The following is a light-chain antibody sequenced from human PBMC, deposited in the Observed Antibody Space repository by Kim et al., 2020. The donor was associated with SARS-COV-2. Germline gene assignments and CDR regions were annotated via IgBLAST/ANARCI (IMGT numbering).Light chain of an antibody. CDR2: DVR. CDR1: SSDIDEYKY. CDR3: SSYTGSNTLV. J-gene: IGLJ3*02. V-gene: IGLV2-14*03. Sequence: GQSINLSCTGTSSDIDEYKYVSWYQQHPGKAPKLMIYDVRDRPSGVSNRFSGSKSGNTASLTIFGLQAEDEADYYCSSYTGSNTLVFGGGTKLTVL.